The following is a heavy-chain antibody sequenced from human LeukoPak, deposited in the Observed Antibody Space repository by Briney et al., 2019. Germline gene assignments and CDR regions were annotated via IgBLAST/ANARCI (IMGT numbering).Heavy chain of an antibody. CDR2: VSYSGSA. CDR3: ARTTTSFDD. CDR1: RGSISSYH. Sequence: SETLSLTCTVSRGSISSYHWSWIRQPPGKGLEWIGYVSYSGSANYNPSLKSRVTISADTSKNQFSLRLNSATAADTAVYFCARTTTSFDDWGRGTLVIVSS. J-gene: IGHJ4*02. D-gene: IGHD2-2*01. V-gene: IGHV4-59*01.